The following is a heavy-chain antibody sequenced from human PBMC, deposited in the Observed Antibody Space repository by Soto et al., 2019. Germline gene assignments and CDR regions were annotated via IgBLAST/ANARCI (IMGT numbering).Heavy chain of an antibody. D-gene: IGHD1-7*01. V-gene: IGHV1-69*08. J-gene: IGHJ5*02. CDR3: ARDLEESNWNYLVNWFAP. CDR1: GGTFSSYT. CDR2: IIPILGIA. Sequence: QVQLVQSGAEVKKPGSSVKVSCKASGGTFSSYTISWVRQAPGQGLEWMGRIIPILGIANYAQKFQGRVTITADKSTSTAYMELSSLRSEDTAVYYCARDLEESNWNYLVNWFAPWGQGTLVTVSS.